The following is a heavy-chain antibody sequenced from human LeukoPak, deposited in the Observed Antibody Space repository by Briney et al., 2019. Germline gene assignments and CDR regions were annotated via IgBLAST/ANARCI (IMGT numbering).Heavy chain of an antibody. D-gene: IGHD5-12*01. CDR3: ARGPSGYHNT. J-gene: IGHJ4*02. Sequence: HPGGSLRLSCAASGFTFDDYAMHWVRRAPGKGLEWVSGISWNSGSIGYADSVKGRFTISRDNSKNTLYLQMNSLRAEDTAVYYCARGPSGYHNTGGQGTLVTVSS. CDR2: ISWNSGSI. CDR1: GFTFDDYA. V-gene: IGHV3-9*01.